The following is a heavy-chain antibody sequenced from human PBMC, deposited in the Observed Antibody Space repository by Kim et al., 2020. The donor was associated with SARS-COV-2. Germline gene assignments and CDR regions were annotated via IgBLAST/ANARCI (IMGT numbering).Heavy chain of an antibody. CDR3: ATDVSWDIVVVPAATPLLSYGMDV. CDR1: GFTFSSYS. J-gene: IGHJ6*04. Sequence: GGSLRLSCAASGFTFSSYSMNWVRQAPGKGLEWVSSISSSSSYIYYADSVTGRFTISRDNAKNSLYLQMNSLRAEDTAGYYCATDVSWDIVVVPAATPLLSYGMDVWSKGTTVTVSA. V-gene: IGHV3-21*01. CDR2: ISSSSSYI. D-gene: IGHD2-2*01.